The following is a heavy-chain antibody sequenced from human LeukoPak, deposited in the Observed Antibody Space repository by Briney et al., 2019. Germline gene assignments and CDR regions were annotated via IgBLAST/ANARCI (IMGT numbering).Heavy chain of an antibody. CDR3: AREGIAVACAFDI. V-gene: IGHV3-7*01. CDR1: GFTFSSYW. D-gene: IGHD6-19*01. J-gene: IGHJ3*02. Sequence: TGGSLRLSCAASGFTFSSYWMSWVRQAPGKGLEWVANIKQDGSEKYYVDSVKGRFTISRDNAKNSLNLQMNSLRAEDMAVYYCAREGIAVACAFDIWGQGTMVTVSS. CDR2: IKQDGSEK.